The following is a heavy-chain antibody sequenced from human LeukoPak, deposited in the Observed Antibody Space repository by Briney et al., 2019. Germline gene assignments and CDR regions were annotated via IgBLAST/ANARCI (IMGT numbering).Heavy chain of an antibody. CDR3: ARQSMVRGIDEYVLH. V-gene: IGHV5-51*01. J-gene: IGHJ1*01. D-gene: IGHD3-10*01. CDR1: GYSFTTYW. CDR2: IYPGNSDT. Sequence: GESLKISCKTSGYSFTTYWIGWVPQMPGKGLEWMGIIYPGNSDTRYRPSFQGQVTISADKSISTAYLQWNSLKASDTAMYYCARQSMVRGIDEYVLHWGQGTLVTVSS.